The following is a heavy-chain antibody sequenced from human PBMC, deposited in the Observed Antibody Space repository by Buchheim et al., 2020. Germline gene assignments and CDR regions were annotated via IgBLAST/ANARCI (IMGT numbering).Heavy chain of an antibody. J-gene: IGHJ5*02. Sequence: EVQLLESGGGLVQPGGSLRLSCAASGFTFSSYAMSWVRQAPGKGLEWVSAISGSGGSTYYADSVKGRFTISRYNSKNTLYLQMNSLRAEDTAVYYCAKGDGSSWYWGMNWFDPWGQGTL. V-gene: IGHV3-23*01. D-gene: IGHD6-13*01. CDR3: AKGDGSSWYWGMNWFDP. CDR2: ISGSGGST. CDR1: GFTFSSYA.